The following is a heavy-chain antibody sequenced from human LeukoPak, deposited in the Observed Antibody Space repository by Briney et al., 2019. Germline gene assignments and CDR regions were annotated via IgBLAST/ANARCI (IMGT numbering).Heavy chain of an antibody. J-gene: IGHJ4*02. V-gene: IGHV4-4*07. CDR1: GGSISSYY. CDR3: ARDGEWELQTETLDY. D-gene: IGHD1-26*01. CDR2: IYTSGST. Sequence: SETLSLTCTVSGGSISSYYWSWIRQPAGKGLEWIGRIYTSGSTYYNPSLKSRVTISVDTSKNQFSLKLSSVTAADTAVYYCARDGEWELQTETLDYWGQGTLVTVSP.